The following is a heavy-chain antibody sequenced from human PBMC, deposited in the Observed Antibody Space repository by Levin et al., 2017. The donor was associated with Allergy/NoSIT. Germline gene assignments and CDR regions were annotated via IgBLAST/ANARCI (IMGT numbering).Heavy chain of an antibody. Sequence: ASVKVSCKASGYTFTSYGISWVRQAPGQGLEWMGWISAYNGNTNYAQKLQGRVTMTTDTSTSTAYMELRSLRSDDTAVYYCARLRLIPGLDTVGDDYWGQGTLVTVSS. CDR3: ARLRLIPGLDTVGDDY. CDR1: GYTFTSYG. CDR2: ISAYNGNT. V-gene: IGHV1-18*01. J-gene: IGHJ4*02. D-gene: IGHD2-2*02.